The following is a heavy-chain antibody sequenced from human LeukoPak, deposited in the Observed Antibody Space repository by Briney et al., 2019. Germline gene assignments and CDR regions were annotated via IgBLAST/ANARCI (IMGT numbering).Heavy chain of an antibody. CDR3: TTDVLPIAAAGDPFDY. Sequence: GGSLRLSCAASGFTFSNAWMSWVRQAPGKGLEWVGRIKSKTDGGTTDYAAPVKGRFTISRDDSKNTLYLQMNTLKTEDTAVYYCTTDVLPIAAAGDPFDYWGQGTLVTVSS. CDR2: IKSKTDGGTT. CDR1: GFTFSNAW. V-gene: IGHV3-15*01. J-gene: IGHJ4*02. D-gene: IGHD6-13*01.